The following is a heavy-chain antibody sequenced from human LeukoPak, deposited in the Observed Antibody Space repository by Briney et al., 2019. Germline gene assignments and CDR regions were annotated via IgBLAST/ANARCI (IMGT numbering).Heavy chain of an antibody. J-gene: IGHJ5*02. D-gene: IGHD6-19*01. CDR3: ARQIFRSSGWYFGWFDP. V-gene: IGHV4-34*01. CDR1: GGSFSGYY. CDR2: INHSGST. Sequence: PSETLSLTCAVYGGSFSGYYWSWIRQPPGKGLEWIGEINHSGSTNYNPSLKSRVTISVDTSKNQFSLKLSSVTAADTAVYYCARQIFRSSGWYFGWFDPWGQGTLVTVSS.